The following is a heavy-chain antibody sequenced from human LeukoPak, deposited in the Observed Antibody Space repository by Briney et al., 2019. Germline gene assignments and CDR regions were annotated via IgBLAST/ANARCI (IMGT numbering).Heavy chain of an antibody. CDR1: SGSISTSNYY. J-gene: IGHJ4*02. D-gene: IGHD3-22*01. V-gene: IGHV4-39*07. CDR3: ARVTGYMIEDYFDY. Sequence: SETLSLTCAVSSGSISTSNYYWGWVRQPPGKALEWIGNIFYSGSTYYSPSLKSRVTISLDTSRNQFSLKLRSVTAADTAVYYCARVTGYMIEDYFDYWGQGTLVTVSS. CDR2: IFYSGST.